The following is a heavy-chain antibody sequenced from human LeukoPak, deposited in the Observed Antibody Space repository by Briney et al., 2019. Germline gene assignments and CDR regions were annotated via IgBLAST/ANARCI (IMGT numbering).Heavy chain of an antibody. V-gene: IGHV3-30*04. Sequence: GGSLRLSCAASGFTFSSYVMHWVRQAPGKGLEWVAIISYDGSNEYYADSVKGRFTISRDNAANTLFLQMSSLRAEDTGVYYCAREKDDHGDPGPLDAWGQGALVIVSS. J-gene: IGHJ5*02. CDR1: GFTFSSYV. CDR2: ISYDGSNE. CDR3: AREKDDHGDPGPLDA. D-gene: IGHD4-17*01.